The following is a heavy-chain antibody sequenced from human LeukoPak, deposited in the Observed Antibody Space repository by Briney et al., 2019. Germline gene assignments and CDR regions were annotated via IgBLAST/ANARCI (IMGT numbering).Heavy chain of an antibody. CDR1: GFTFSTSW. D-gene: IGHD6-13*01. CDR3: AKDSGWFRFDY. Sequence: PGGSLRLSCAASGFTFSTSWMTWVRQAPGKGLEWVANTKQDGSDKYYMDSVEGRFTISRDNAKNSLYLQMNSLRAEDTAVYYCAKDSGWFRFDYWGQGTLVTVSS. CDR2: TKQDGSDK. J-gene: IGHJ4*02. V-gene: IGHV3-7*03.